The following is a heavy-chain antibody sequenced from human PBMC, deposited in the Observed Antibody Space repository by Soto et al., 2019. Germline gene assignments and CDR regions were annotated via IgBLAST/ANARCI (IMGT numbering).Heavy chain of an antibody. V-gene: IGHV3-30-3*01. CDR1: GFVFSRYA. CDR2: ISKDGSVN. CDR3: ARSRSGAVPDSFGY. Sequence: QVQLVESGGRVVQPGGSLRLSCAASGFVFSRYAIHWVRQAPGKGLEWVAVISKDGSVNYYADSVRGRFSISRDKSKNTVYLEMNELSGDDTAIFYCARSRSGAVPDSFGYWGQVTLVTVSS. J-gene: IGHJ1*01. D-gene: IGHD3-3*01.